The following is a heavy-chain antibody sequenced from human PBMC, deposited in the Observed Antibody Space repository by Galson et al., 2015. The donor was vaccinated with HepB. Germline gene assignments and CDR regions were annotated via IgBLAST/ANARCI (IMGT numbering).Heavy chain of an antibody. J-gene: IGHJ4*02. Sequence: SLRLSCAASGFTFSSYAMSWVRQAPGKGLEWVSAISGSGGSTYYADSVKGRFTISRDNSKNTLYLQMNSLRAEDTAVYYCAKGLGFGGLLYGNWGQGTLVTVSS. D-gene: IGHD3-10*01. CDR1: GFTFSSYA. CDR3: AKGLGFGGLLYGN. V-gene: IGHV3-23*01. CDR2: ISGSGGST.